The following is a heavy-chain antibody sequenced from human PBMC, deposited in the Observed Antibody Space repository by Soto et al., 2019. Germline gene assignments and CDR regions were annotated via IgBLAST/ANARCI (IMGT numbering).Heavy chain of an antibody. CDR2: ISHDGSNK. D-gene: IGHD6-19*01. J-gene: IGHJ4*02. CDR1: GFTFSTYG. CDR3: ANGYRSGWYYFDY. Sequence: GGSLRLSCGASGFTFSTYGMHWVRQAPGKGLEWVAVISHDGSNKYYADSVKGRFTISRDNSKNTLYLQMNSLKPEDTAVYYCANGYRSGWYYFDYWGQGTLVTVSS. V-gene: IGHV3-30*18.